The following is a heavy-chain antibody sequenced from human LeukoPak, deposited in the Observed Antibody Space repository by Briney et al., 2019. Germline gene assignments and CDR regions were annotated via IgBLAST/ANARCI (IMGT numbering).Heavy chain of an antibody. Sequence: GESLKISCKGSGYSFTSYWITWVRQMPGTGLEWMGMIDPSDSYTNYSPSFQGHVTISADKSISTAYLQWSSLKASDTAMYYCARNADYVRGWFDPWGQGTLVTVSS. CDR2: IDPSDSYT. CDR3: ARNADYVRGWFDP. J-gene: IGHJ5*02. CDR1: GYSFTSYW. V-gene: IGHV5-10-1*01. D-gene: IGHD4-17*01.